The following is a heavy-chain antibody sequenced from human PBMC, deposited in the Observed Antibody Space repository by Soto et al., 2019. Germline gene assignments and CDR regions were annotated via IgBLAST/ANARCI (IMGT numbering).Heavy chain of an antibody. CDR3: ASKVPAAMGGYYYGMDV. D-gene: IGHD2-2*01. CDR2: IDPSDSYT. J-gene: IGHJ6*02. Sequence: GESLKISCKGSGYSFTSYWISWVRQMPGKGLEWMGRIDPSDSYTNYSPSFQGHVTISADKSISTAYLQWSSLKASDTAMYYCASKVPAAMGGYYYGMDVWGQGTTVTVSS. V-gene: IGHV5-10-1*01. CDR1: GYSFTSYW.